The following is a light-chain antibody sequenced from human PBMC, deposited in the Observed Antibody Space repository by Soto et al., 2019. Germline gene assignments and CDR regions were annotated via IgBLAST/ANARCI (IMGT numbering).Light chain of an antibody. J-gene: IGKJ4*01. V-gene: IGKV3D-20*02. CDR2: DSS. Sequence: VVLTQSPATLSLSPVERGTLSCVASQSVSSSYVAWYQQKRGQAPRLLIYDSSNRATGIPARFSGSGSGTDFSLIISSLEPEDFAVYYCQQRSVWPLTFGGGTKVDIK. CDR1: QSVSSSY. CDR3: QQRSVWPLT.